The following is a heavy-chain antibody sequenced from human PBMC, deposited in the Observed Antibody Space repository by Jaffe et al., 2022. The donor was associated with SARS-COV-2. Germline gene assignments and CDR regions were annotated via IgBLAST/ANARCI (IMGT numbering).Heavy chain of an antibody. CDR2: IYYSGST. Sequence: QVQLQESGPGLVKPSETLSLTCTVSGGSISSYYWSWIRQPPGKGLEWIGYIYYSGSTNYNPSLKSRVTISVDTSKNQFSLKLSSVTAADTAVYYCARDLGSTVTTPYYYMDVWGKGTTVTVSS. V-gene: IGHV4-59*01. D-gene: IGHD4-17*01. CDR3: ARDLGSTVTTPYYYMDV. J-gene: IGHJ6*03. CDR1: GGSISSYY.